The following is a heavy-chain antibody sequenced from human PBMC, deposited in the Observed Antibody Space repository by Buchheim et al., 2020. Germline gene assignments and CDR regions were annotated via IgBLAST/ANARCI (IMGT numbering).Heavy chain of an antibody. CDR3: ARGSEVVPAAPRGYWYFDL. V-gene: IGHV4-34*01. Sequence: QVQLQQWGAGLLKPSETLSPTCAVYGGSFSGYYWSWIRQPPGKGLEWIGEINHSGSTNYNPSLKSRVTISVDKSKNQFSLKLSSVTAADTAVYYCARGSEVVPAAPRGYWYFDLWGRGTL. CDR2: INHSGST. D-gene: IGHD2-2*01. J-gene: IGHJ2*01. CDR1: GGSFSGYY.